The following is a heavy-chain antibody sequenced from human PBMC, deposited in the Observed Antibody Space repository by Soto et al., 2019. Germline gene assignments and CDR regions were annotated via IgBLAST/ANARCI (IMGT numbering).Heavy chain of an antibody. CDR3: ARGDSSGGDAFDI. J-gene: IGHJ3*02. CDR1: GGTLSSYT. V-gene: IGHV1-69*02. Sequence: SVKVSCKASGGTLSSYTISWVRQAPGQGLEWMGRIIPILGIANYAQKFQGRVTITADKSTSTAYMELSSLRSEDTAVYYCARGDSSGGDAFDIWGQGTMVTVSS. D-gene: IGHD3-22*01. CDR2: IIPILGIA.